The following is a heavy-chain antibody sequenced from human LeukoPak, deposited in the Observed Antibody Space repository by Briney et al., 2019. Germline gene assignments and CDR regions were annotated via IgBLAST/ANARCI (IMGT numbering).Heavy chain of an antibody. CDR1: GFTFSKYN. D-gene: IGHD3-10*01. CDR2: ISTGSTTI. V-gene: IGHV3-48*01. Sequence: GGSLRLSCAASGFTFSKYNMNWVRQAPGKGLEWVSYISTGSTTIYYADSVKGRFTISRDNAKKSLYLQMNSLRAEDTAVYYCAKAMVRGVIHPFDYWGQGTLVTVSS. CDR3: AKAMVRGVIHPFDY. J-gene: IGHJ4*02.